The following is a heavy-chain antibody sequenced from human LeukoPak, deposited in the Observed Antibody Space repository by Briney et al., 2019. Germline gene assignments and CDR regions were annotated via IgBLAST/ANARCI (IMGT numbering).Heavy chain of an antibody. CDR1: GGSISSSSYY. Sequence: SETLSLTCTVSGGSISSSSYYWGWIRQPPGKGLEWIGSIYYSGSTYYNPSLKSRVTISVDTSKNQFSLKLSSVTAADTAVYYCARRREQYLFDYWGQGTLVTVSS. CDR3: ARRREQYLFDY. J-gene: IGHJ4*02. V-gene: IGHV4-39*01. CDR2: IYYSGST. D-gene: IGHD1/OR15-1a*01.